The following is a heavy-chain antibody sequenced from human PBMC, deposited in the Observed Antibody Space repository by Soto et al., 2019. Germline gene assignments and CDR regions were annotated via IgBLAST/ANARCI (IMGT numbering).Heavy chain of an antibody. CDR1: GFTFSSYA. J-gene: IGHJ6*02. CDR3: AKEGAYYDFWSGYYQRDYYYYGMDV. CDR2: ISGSGGST. Sequence: PGGSLRLSCAASGFTFSSYAMSWVRQAPGKGLEWVSAISGSGGSTYYADSVKGRFTISRDNSKNTLYLQMNSLRAEDTAVYYCAKEGAYYDFWSGYYQRDYYYYGMDVWGQGTTVTVSS. D-gene: IGHD3-3*01. V-gene: IGHV3-23*01.